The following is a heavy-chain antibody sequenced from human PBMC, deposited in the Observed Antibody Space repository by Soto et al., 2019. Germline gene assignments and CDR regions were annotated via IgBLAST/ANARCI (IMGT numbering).Heavy chain of an antibody. D-gene: IGHD6-19*01. CDR2: IIPIFGTA. J-gene: IGHJ4*02. V-gene: IGHV1-69*01. CDR1: GGTFSSYA. CDR3: ARDLAGHIAVAGTGDY. Sequence: QVQLVQSGAEVQKPGSSVKVSCKASGGTFSSYAISWVRQAPGQGLEWMGGIIPIFGTANYAQTFQGRVTITADESTSTAYMELSSLRSEDTAVYYCARDLAGHIAVAGTGDYWGQGTLVTVSS.